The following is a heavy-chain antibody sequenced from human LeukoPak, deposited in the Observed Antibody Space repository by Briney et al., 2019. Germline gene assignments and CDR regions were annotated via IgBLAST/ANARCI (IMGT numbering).Heavy chain of an antibody. CDR1: GFAFSNYY. CDR2: ISPDSTST. J-gene: IGHJ4*02. CDR3: ARSGNNFDY. Sequence: GGSLRLSCAASGFAFSNYYMSWIRQAPGKGLEWVSYISPDSTSTDFADSVKGRFTISRDDAKNSLYLQMNSLRAEDTAVYYCARSGNNFDYWGQGTLVTVSS. D-gene: IGHD1/OR15-1a*01. V-gene: IGHV3-11*06.